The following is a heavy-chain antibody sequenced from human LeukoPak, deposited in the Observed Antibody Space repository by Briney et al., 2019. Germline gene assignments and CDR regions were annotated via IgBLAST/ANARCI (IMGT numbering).Heavy chain of an antibody. CDR1: GGTFSSYA. D-gene: IGHD3-10*01. J-gene: IGHJ4*02. CDR3: ARGPTMVRGVILYYFDY. CDR2: IIPIFGTA. V-gene: IGHV1-69*13. Sequence: SVKVSCKASGGTFSSYAISWVRQAPGQGLEWMGGIIPIFGTANYAQKFQGRVTITADESTSTAYMELSGLRSEDTAVYYCARGPTMVRGVILYYFDYWGQGTLVTVSS.